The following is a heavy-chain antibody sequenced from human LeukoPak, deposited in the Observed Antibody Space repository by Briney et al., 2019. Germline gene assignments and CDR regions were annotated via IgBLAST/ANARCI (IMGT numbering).Heavy chain of an antibody. J-gene: IGHJ5*02. V-gene: IGHV1-69*05. CDR2: IIPIFGTA. Sequence: SVEVSCKASGGTFSSYAISWVRQAPGQGLEWMGGIIPIFGTANYAQKFQGRVTITTDESTSTAYMELSSLRSEDTAVYYCARAPEVRYDFWSGPIHLDPWGQGTLVTVSS. CDR1: GGTFSSYA. CDR3: ARAPEVRYDFWSGPIHLDP. D-gene: IGHD3-3*01.